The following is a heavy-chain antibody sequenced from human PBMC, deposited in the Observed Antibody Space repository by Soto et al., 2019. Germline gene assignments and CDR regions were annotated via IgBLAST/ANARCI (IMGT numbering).Heavy chain of an antibody. V-gene: IGHV4-59*01. D-gene: IGHD3-9*01. CDR1: CGSISSYY. CDR3: ARDRRRYFDWALHDAFDI. J-gene: IGHJ3*02. Sequence: SETLSLTCTVSCGSISSYYWSWVRQPPGKGLEWIGYIYYSGSTNYNPSLKSRVTISVDTSKNQFSLKLSSVTAADTAVYYCARDRRRYFDWALHDAFDIWGQGTMVTVSS. CDR2: IYYSGST.